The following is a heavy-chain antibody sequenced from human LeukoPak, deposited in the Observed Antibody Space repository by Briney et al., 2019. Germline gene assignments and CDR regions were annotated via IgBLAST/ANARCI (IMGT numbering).Heavy chain of an antibody. CDR3: AMEDIVVIPAASFNNWSDP. CDR2: IYYSGST. V-gene: IGHV4-39*01. Sequence: SETLSLTCIVSGGSISSSTYYWAWIRQTPVKGLEWIGSIYYSGSTYYNPSLKSRLTISVDTSNNQFSLRLTSVSAADTAVYYCAMEDIVVIPAASFNNWSDPWGQGTLVTVSS. J-gene: IGHJ5*02. CDR1: GGSISSSTYY. D-gene: IGHD2-2*01.